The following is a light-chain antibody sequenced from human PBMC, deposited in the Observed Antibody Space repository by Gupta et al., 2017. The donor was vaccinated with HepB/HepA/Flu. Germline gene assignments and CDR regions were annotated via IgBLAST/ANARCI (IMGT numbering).Light chain of an antibody. CDR2: KDS. CDR1: ALAKQH. CDR3: QSADNSGTYWV. Sequence: SYELTQPPPVSVSPGQTAIISCSGDALAKQHAFWYQQKPGQAPLLLIYKDSARPSGIPERVSGSNSGATVTLTISGVQAEDEADYYCQSADNSGTYWVFGGGTKLTVL. V-gene: IGLV3-25*03. J-gene: IGLJ3*02.